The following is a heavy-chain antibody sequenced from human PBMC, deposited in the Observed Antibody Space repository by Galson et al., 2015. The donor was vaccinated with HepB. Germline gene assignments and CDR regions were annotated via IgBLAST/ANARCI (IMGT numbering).Heavy chain of an antibody. V-gene: IGHV7-4-1*02. J-gene: IGHJ5*02. CDR2: INTNTGNP. Sequence: SVKVSCKASGYAFTSYAMNWVRQAPGQGLEWMGWINTNTGNPTYAQGFTGRFVFSLDTSVSTAYLQISSLKAEDTAVYYCARGVHYQLHNWFDPWGQGTLVTVSS. CDR3: ARGVHYQLHNWFDP. D-gene: IGHD2-2*01. CDR1: GYAFTSYA.